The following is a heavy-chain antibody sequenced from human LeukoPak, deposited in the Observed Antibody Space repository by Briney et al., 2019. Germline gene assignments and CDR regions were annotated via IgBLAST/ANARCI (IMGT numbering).Heavy chain of an antibody. V-gene: IGHV4-61*01. J-gene: IGHJ4*02. D-gene: IGHD3-10*01. CDR3: ARVARDYYGSGSSSY. Sequence: SETLSLTCTVSGGSVSSGSYYWSWIRQPPGKGLEWIGYIYYSGSTNYNPSLKSRVTISVDTSKNQFSLKLSSVTAADTAVYYCARVARDYYGSGSSSYWGQGTVVSVSS. CDR1: GGSVSSGSYY. CDR2: IYYSGST.